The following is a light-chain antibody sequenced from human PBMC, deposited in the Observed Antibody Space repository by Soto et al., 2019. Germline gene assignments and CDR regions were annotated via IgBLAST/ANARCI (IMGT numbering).Light chain of an antibody. CDR3: EQYGSLPWT. CDR2: STS. J-gene: IGKJ1*01. Sequence: EIVLTQSPGTLSLSPGERATLSCRASRSLSDNYLAWYQQKSDQAPRLLIYSTSSRAPGIPDRFSGSGSGTDFTLTISRLEPEDFAVYHCEQYGSLPWTFGQGTKLEI. V-gene: IGKV3-20*01. CDR1: RSLSDNY.